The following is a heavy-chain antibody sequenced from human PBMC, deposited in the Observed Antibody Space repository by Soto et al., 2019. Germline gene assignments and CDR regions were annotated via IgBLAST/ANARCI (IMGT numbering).Heavy chain of an antibody. CDR2: ISYYGSNK. V-gene: IGHV3-30*18. CDR1: GFTFSSYG. Sequence: GGSLRLSCAASGFTFSSYGMHWVRQAPGKGLEWLAVISYYGSNKYYADSVKGLFTISRDNSKNTLYLQMNSLRAEDTAVYYCAKDTPIQHWGQGTLVTVSS. CDR3: AKDTPIQH. J-gene: IGHJ1*01.